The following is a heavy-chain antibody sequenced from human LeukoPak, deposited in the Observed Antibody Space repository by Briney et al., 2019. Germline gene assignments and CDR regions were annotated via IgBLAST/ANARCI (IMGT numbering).Heavy chain of an antibody. J-gene: IGHJ4*02. V-gene: IGHV3-23*01. CDR1: GFTFSSYA. CDR3: AKDPLRYSSSWYSFDY. Sequence: PGGSLRLSCAASGFTFSSYAMGWVRQAPGKGLEWVSSITGSSDKTYYADSVKGRVTISRDNSKNTLYLQVNSLRAEDTAVYYCAKDPLRYSSSWYSFDYWGQGTLVTVSS. CDR2: ITGSSDKT. D-gene: IGHD6-13*01.